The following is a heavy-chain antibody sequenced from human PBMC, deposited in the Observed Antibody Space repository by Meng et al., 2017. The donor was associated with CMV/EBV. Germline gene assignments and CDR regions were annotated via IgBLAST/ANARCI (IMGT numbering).Heavy chain of an antibody. CDR2: INWNGGST. Sequence: GESLKISCAASGFTFDDYGMSWVRQAPGKGPEWVSGINWNGGSTGYADSVKGRFTISRDNAKNSLYLQMNSLRAEDTALYYCARDLELGRFCHGGWGQGTLVTVSS. CDR3: ARDLELGRFCHGG. CDR1: GFTFDDYG. J-gene: IGHJ4*02. D-gene: IGHD3-3*01. V-gene: IGHV3-20*04.